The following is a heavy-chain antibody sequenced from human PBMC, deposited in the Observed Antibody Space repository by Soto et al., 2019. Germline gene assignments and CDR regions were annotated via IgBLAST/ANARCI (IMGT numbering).Heavy chain of an antibody. J-gene: IGHJ5*02. Sequence: SETLSLSCTVSGGSICSGDYYWSWIRQRPGKGLEWIGYIYYSGSTYYTPSLQSRVTISVDTSKPPFSLQLGSVTAADTAVYYCARVGFGELVDNWFDPWGQGTLEAVSS. CDR2: IYYSGST. D-gene: IGHD3-10*01. CDR1: GGSICSGDYY. CDR3: ARVGFGELVDNWFDP. V-gene: IGHV4-30-4*01.